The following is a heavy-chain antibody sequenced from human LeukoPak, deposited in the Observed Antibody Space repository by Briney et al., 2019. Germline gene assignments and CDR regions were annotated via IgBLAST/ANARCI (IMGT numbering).Heavy chain of an antibody. CDR3: ARGLPEHQYDYVWGSYRLPLVDY. V-gene: IGHV4-34*01. J-gene: IGHJ4*02. D-gene: IGHD3-16*02. CDR2: INHSGST. Sequence: PSETLSLTCAVYGGSFSGYYWSWLRQPPGKGLEWIGEINHSGSTNYNPSLKSRVTISVDTSKNQFSLKLSSVTAADTAVYYCARGLPEHQYDYVWGSYRLPLVDYWGQGTLVTVSS. CDR1: GGSFSGYY.